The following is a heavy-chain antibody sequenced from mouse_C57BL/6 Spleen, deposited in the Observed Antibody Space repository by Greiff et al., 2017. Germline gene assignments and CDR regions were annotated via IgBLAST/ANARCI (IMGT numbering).Heavy chain of an antibody. CDR1: GYSFTGYY. J-gene: IGHJ4*01. D-gene: IGHD1-1*01. CDR3: ARYCYGGAIDY. CDR2: INPSTGGT. V-gene: IGHV1-42*01. Sequence: EVQLQESGPELVKPGASVKISCKASGYSFTGYYMNWVKQSPEKSLEWIGEINPSTGGTTYNQKFKAKATLTVDKSSSTSYMQLKSLTSEDSAVYYFARYCYGGAIDYWGQGTSVTVSS.